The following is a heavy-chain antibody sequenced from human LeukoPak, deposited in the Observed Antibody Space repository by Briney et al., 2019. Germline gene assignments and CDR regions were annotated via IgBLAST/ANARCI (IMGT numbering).Heavy chain of an antibody. V-gene: IGHV3-30*02. Sequence: GGSLRLSCAASGFTFSSYGMHWVRQAPGKGLEWVAFIRYDGSNKYYADSVKGRFTISRDNSKNTLYLQMNSLRAEDTAVYYCAKVHYGSGVSRLFDPWGQGTLVTVSS. CDR1: GFTFSSYG. CDR2: IRYDGSNK. D-gene: IGHD3-10*01. CDR3: AKVHYGSGVSRLFDP. J-gene: IGHJ5*02.